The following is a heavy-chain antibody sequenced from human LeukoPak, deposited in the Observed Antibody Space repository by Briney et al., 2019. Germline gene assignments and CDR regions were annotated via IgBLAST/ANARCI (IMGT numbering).Heavy chain of an antibody. CDR3: ARDGGTHCSGGSCYISDGMDV. CDR2: INHSGST. D-gene: IGHD2-15*01. V-gene: IGHV4-34*01. CDR1: GGSFSGYY. J-gene: IGHJ6*02. Sequence: SETLSLTCAVYGGSFSGYYWSWIRQPPGKGLEWMGEINHSGSTNYNPSLKSRVTISVDTSKNQFSLKLSSVTAADTAVYYCARDGGTHCSGGSCYISDGMDVWGQGTTVTVSS.